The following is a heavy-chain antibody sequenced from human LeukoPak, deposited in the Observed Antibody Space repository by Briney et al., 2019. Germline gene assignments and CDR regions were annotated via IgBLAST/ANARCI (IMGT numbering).Heavy chain of an antibody. Sequence: SETLSLTCAVYGGSFRGYYWSWIRQPPGKGLEWIGEINHSGSTNYNPSLKSRVTISVDTSKNQFSLKLSSVTAADTAVYYCARAKYDYVWGSYRYTYNWFDPWGQGTLVTVSS. D-gene: IGHD3-16*02. CDR2: INHSGST. CDR1: GGSFRGYY. J-gene: IGHJ5*02. V-gene: IGHV4-34*01. CDR3: ARAKYDYVWGSYRYTYNWFDP.